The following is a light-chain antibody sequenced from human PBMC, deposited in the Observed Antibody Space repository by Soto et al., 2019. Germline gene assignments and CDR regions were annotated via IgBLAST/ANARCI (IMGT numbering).Light chain of an antibody. CDR2: KAS. Sequence: DIQITQSPSTLSASVGDRVTITCRASQAIGSWLAWHQQKKGKAPKLLIYKASTLPSGVPSRFRGSGSGTEFTLTISSLQPDDFETYYCQQYNSYSEAFGQGTKVDIK. CDR1: QAIGSW. V-gene: IGKV1-5*03. CDR3: QQYNSYSEA. J-gene: IGKJ1*01.